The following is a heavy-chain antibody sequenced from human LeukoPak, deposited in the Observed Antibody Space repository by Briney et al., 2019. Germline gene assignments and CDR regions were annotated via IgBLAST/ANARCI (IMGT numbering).Heavy chain of an antibody. V-gene: IGHV3-30*02. CDR3: AKARFLEWLLAY. J-gene: IGHJ4*02. CDR1: GFTFSSYG. D-gene: IGHD3-3*01. Sequence: PGGSLRLSCVASGFTFSSYGMHWVRQAPGKGLEWVAFVRYDGSSQNYADSVKGRFTISRDNSKNMLYLHMNRLRAEDTAVYYCAKARFLEWLLAYWGQGTLVTVSS. CDR2: VRYDGSSQ.